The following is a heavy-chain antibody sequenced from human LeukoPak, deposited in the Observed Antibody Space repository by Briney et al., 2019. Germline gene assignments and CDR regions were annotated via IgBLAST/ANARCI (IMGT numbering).Heavy chain of an antibody. CDR2: ISGSGGST. J-gene: IGHJ4*02. CDR1: GFTFSSYA. CDR3: AKEITYNYPSSGYYFFY. D-gene: IGHD3-22*01. Sequence: GGSLRLSCAASGFTFSSYAMSWVRQAPGKGLEWVSAISGSGGSTYYADSVKGRFTISRDNSKNTLYLQMNSLRAENTAVYYCAKEITYNYPSSGYYFFYCCQGTLVTVSS. V-gene: IGHV3-23*01.